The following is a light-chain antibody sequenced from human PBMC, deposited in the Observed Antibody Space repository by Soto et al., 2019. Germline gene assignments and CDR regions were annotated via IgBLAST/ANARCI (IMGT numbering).Light chain of an antibody. J-gene: IGKJ1*01. CDR1: QSISSW. CDR3: QHYNSYPGWT. V-gene: IGKV1-5*03. Sequence: DIQMTQSPSTLSASVGDRVTITCRASQSISSWLAWYQQKPGKAPKLLIYKASSLESGVPSRFSGSGTGTECTLTISIRQPDDFATYYCQHYNSYPGWTFGQGTTVEFK. CDR2: KAS.